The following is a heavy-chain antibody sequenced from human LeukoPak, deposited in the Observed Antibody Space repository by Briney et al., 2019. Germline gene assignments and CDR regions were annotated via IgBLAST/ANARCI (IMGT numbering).Heavy chain of an antibody. CDR3: ARSSGWYG. V-gene: IGHV3-48*03. CDR1: GFIFSRYE. CDR2: IRSSISTI. D-gene: IGHD6-19*01. J-gene: IGHJ4*02. Sequence: GGSLRLSRAGSGFIFSRYEMHWVRQAPGKGLEGISYIRSSISTIYYADSVKGPFTITRDNAKNTLNLQMNSRRAEDTAVYYYARSSGWYGWGQGKLVTVSS.